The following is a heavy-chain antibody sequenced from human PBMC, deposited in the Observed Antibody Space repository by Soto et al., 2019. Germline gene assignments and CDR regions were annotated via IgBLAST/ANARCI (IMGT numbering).Heavy chain of an antibody. J-gene: IGHJ4*02. Sequence: EVQLVESGGGLVQPGGSLRLSCAASGFTFSSYDMHWVRQATGKGLEWVSAIGTAGDTYYPGSVKGRFTISRENAKNSLYLKMNSLRAGDTAVYYCARGGYSYGYADYWGQGTLVTVSS. D-gene: IGHD5-18*01. V-gene: IGHV3-13*04. CDR3: ARGGYSYGYADY. CDR2: IGTAGDT. CDR1: GFTFSSYD.